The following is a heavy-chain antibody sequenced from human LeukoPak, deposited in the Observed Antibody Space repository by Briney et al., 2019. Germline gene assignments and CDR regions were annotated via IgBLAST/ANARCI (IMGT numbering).Heavy chain of an antibody. J-gene: IGHJ4*02. CDR1: GYTFTGYY. V-gene: IGHV1-8*03. CDR2: MNPNSGNT. Sequence: ASVKVSCKASGYTFTGYYMHWVRQAPGQGLEWMGWMNPNSGNTGYAQKFQGRVTITRNTSISTAYMELSSLRSEDTAVYYCARDSHNLFYWGQGTLVTVSS. CDR3: ARDSHNLFY. D-gene: IGHD1-1*01.